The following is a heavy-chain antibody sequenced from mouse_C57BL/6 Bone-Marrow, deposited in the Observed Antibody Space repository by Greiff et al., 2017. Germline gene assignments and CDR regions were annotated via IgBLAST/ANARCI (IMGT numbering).Heavy chain of an antibody. V-gene: IGHV14-4*01. CDR2: IDPENGDT. CDR3: TTQATTDY. J-gene: IGHJ2*01. D-gene: IGHD3-2*02. Sequence: EEQLQQSGAELVRPGASVKLSCTASGFNIKDDYMHWVKQRPEQGLEWIGWIDPENGDTEYASKFQGKATITADTSSNTAYLQLSSLTSEDTAVYYCTTQATTDYWGQGTTLTVSS. CDR1: GFNIKDDY.